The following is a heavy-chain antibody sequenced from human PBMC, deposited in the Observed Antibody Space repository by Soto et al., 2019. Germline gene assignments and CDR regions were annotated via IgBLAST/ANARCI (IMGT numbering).Heavy chain of an antibody. V-gene: IGHV5-51*01. CDR3: ARGPFYYGSGSYYNYFDY. CDR1: GYSFTSYW. J-gene: IGHJ4*02. Sequence: GESLKISCKGSGYSFTSYWIGWVRQMPGTGLEWMGIIYPGDSDTTYSPSFQGQVTISADKSITTAYLQWSGLKASDTAMYYCARGPFYYGSGSYYNYFDYWGQGTLVTVSS. CDR2: IYPGDSDT. D-gene: IGHD3-10*01.